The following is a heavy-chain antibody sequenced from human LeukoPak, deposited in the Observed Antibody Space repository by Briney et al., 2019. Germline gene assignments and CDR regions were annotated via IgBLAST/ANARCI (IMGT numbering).Heavy chain of an antibody. CDR2: ISYDGSIK. Sequence: GGSLRLSCAASGFTFTNYAIHWVRQAPDRGLEWVALISYDGSIKYYADSVKGRFTISRDNSKNTLYLQMNSLRAEDTAVYYCARDRGYCSGSSCPLDYWGQGTLVTVSS. D-gene: IGHD2-15*01. J-gene: IGHJ4*02. CDR3: ARDRGYCSGSSCPLDY. V-gene: IGHV3-30-3*01. CDR1: GFTFTNYA.